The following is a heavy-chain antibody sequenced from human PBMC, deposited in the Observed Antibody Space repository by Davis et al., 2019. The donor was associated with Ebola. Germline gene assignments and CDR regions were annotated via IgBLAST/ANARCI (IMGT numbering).Heavy chain of an antibody. CDR2: ISGSGGST. J-gene: IGHJ4*02. CDR3: AKAGRGSNYALCDY. CDR1: GFTFSSYA. V-gene: IGHV3-23*01. Sequence: PGGSLRLSCAASGFTFSSYAMSWVRQAPGKGLEWVSAISGSGGSTYYADSVKGRFTISRDNSKNTLYLQMNSLRAEDTAVYYCAKAGRGSNYALCDYWGQGTLVTVSS. D-gene: IGHD4-11*01.